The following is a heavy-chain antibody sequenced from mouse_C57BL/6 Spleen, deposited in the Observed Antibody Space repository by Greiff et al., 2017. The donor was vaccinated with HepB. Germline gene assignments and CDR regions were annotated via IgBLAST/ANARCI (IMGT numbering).Heavy chain of an antibody. CDR3: TTYSSYGSSYPLDY. CDR2: IDPENGDT. V-gene: IGHV14-4*01. CDR1: GFNIKDYY. D-gene: IGHD1-1*01. Sequence: EVQLQQSGAELVRPGASVKLSCTASGFNIKDYYMHWVKQRPEQGLEWIGWIDPENGDTEYASKFQGKATITADTTSNTAYLQLSSLTSEDTAVYYCTTYSSYGSSYPLDYWGQGTTLTVSS. J-gene: IGHJ2*01.